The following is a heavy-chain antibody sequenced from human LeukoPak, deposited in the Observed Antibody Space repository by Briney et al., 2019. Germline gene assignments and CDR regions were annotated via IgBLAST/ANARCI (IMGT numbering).Heavy chain of an antibody. D-gene: IGHD2-15*01. CDR3: ARHDSIVVVAATFKVADAFDI. Sequence: SETLSLTCAVYGGSFSGYYWSWIRQPPGKRLEWIGEINHRGSTNYNPSLKSRVTISVDTSKNQFSLKLSSVTAADTAVYYCARHDSIVVVAATFKVADAFDIWGQGTMVTVSS. V-gene: IGHV4-34*01. J-gene: IGHJ3*02. CDR1: GGSFSGYY. CDR2: INHRGST.